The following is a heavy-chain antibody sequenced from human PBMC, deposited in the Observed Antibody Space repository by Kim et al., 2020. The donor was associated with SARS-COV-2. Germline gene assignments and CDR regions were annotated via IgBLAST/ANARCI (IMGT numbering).Heavy chain of an antibody. J-gene: IGHJ1*01. V-gene: IGHV3-23*01. D-gene: IGHD1-26*01. CDR1: GFTFTGYA. Sequence: GGSLRLSCTTSGFTFTGYAMSWVRQAPGKGLEWVSSIDGSDGTTYYVDSVKGRFTISRDNSKNTLYLQMSTLRADDTAVYYCLKGGWESIWDNWGQGTLV. CDR3: LKGGWESIWDN. CDR2: IDGSDGTT.